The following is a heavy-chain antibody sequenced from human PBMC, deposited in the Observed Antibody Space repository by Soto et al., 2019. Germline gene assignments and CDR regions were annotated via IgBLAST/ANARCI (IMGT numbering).Heavy chain of an antibody. V-gene: IGHV2-5*02. J-gene: IGHJ4*02. CDR2: IYWDDDK. D-gene: IGHD2-15*01. CDR3: AHASDFDLLSFDR. CDR1: GFSLTTTRMG. Sequence: QITLKESGPPLVRPAQTLTLTCAFSGFSLTTTRMGVAWIRQPPGKALEWLALIYWDDDKRYSTSLKNRLTVAKDPSTTRVVLTITNISPDDTGTYFCAHASDFDLLSFDRWGPGTLVTVSS.